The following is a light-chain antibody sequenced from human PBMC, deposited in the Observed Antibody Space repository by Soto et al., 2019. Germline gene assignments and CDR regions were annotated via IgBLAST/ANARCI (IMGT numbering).Light chain of an antibody. Sequence: EIVLTQSPAYLSLSPGERVTLSCRASQRVTTYLAWYQQKRGQAPRLLIYDAFNRATGIPDRFRGGGSGPDFTPSISSLEPEDSAVYYCQQRSNWPPEFTFGQGTTLDIK. V-gene: IGKV3-11*01. CDR3: QQRSNWPPEFT. CDR2: DAF. J-gene: IGKJ2*01. CDR1: QRVTTY.